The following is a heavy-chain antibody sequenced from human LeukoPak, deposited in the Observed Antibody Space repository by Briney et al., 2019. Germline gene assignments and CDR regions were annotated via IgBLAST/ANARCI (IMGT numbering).Heavy chain of an antibody. CDR2: TYYRSKWIN. CDR1: GDSVSSSSSA. V-gene: IGHV6-1*01. J-gene: IGHJ5*02. Sequence: SQTLSLTCAISGDSVSSSSSAWNWIRQSPSRGLEWLGRTYYRSKWINDYAVSVKSRLTINPDTSKNQFSLHLNSVTAADTAVYYCARERSRSNWFDPWGQGTLVTVSS. D-gene: IGHD6-6*01. CDR3: ARERSRSNWFDP.